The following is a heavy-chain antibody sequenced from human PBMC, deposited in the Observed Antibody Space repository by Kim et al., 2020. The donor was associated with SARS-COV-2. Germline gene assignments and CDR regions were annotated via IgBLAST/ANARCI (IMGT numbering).Heavy chain of an antibody. J-gene: IGHJ4*02. Sequence: VKGRFTISRDNAKNSLYLQMNSLRAEDTAVYYCASWTYYYDSSGSPSALYWGQGTLVTVSS. D-gene: IGHD3-22*01. V-gene: IGHV3-11*03. CDR3: ASWTYYYDSSGSPSALY.